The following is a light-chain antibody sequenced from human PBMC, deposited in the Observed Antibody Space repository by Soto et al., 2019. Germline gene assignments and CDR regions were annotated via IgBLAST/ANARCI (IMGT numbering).Light chain of an antibody. CDR2: AAS. J-gene: IGKJ4*01. CDR3: QQLGA. V-gene: IGKV1-9*01. Sequence: DIPLTQSPSFLSASVGDRVTITCRASLGITSYLAWYQQKPGKAPKLLIYAASTLQSGVPSRFSGSGSGTEHTLTISSLQPEDFATYYCQQLGAFGGGTKVEIK. CDR1: LGITSY.